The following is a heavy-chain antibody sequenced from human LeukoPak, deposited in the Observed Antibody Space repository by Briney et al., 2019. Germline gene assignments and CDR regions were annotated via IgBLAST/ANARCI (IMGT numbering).Heavy chain of an antibody. CDR1: GGSFSGYY. J-gene: IGHJ5*02. CDR2: INHSGST. V-gene: IGHV4-34*01. D-gene: IGHD6-19*01. Sequence: PSETLSLTCAVYGGSFSGYYWSWIRQPPGKGLEWIGEINHSGSTNYNPSLKSRVTISVDTSKNQFSLKLSSVTAADTAVYYCARGPIPSSGWYPGSWGQGTLVTVSS. CDR3: ARGPIPSSGWYPGS.